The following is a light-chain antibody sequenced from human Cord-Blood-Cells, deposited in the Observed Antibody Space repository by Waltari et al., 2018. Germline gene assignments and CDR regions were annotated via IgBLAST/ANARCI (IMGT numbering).Light chain of an antibody. CDR1: SSDGGGYNY. Sequence: QSALTQPASVSGSPGQSITISCTGTSSDGGGYNYVSWYQQHPGKAPKLMIYDVSKRPSGVSNRFSGSKSGTTASLTISGLQAEDEADYYCSSYTSSSTLVFGGGTKLTVL. CDR2: DVS. V-gene: IGLV2-14*01. CDR3: SSYTSSSTLV. J-gene: IGLJ2*01.